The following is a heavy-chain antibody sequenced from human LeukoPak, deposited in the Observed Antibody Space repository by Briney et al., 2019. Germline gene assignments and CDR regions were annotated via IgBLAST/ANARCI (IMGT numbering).Heavy chain of an antibody. CDR3: ARGEHKATITGLDS. CDR1: DSASGTFS. CDR2: ISSSSSYI. Sequence: PGGPLRPSWQALDSASGTFSSTGVGRAPGKGLGWVSAISSSSSYIYYADSVKGRFTISRDNAENSVSLQMHGLRAGDTAVYFCARGEHKATITGLDSWGQGTLVTVSS. D-gene: IGHD5-24*01. V-gene: IGHV3-21*01. J-gene: IGHJ4*02.